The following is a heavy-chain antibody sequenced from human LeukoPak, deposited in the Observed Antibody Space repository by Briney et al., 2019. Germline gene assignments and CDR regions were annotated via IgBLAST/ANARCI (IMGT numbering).Heavy chain of an antibody. Sequence: ASETLSLTCTVSDGSISIYYWSWIRQPPGKGLEWIGYVYSSGNTNYSPSLKGRAIISADTSKNQFSLKLTSVTAADAAVYYCVRDRELTYWGQGILVTVSS. CDR1: DGSISIYY. J-gene: IGHJ4*02. CDR2: VYSSGNT. CDR3: VRDRELTY. V-gene: IGHV4-4*08. D-gene: IGHD3-10*01.